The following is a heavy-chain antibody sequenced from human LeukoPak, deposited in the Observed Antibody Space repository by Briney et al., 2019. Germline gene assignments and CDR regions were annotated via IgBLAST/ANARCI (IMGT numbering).Heavy chain of an antibody. CDR2: VYYTGNT. CDR1: GGSISSYY. J-gene: IGHJ4*02. Sequence: PSETLSLTCTVSGGSISSYYWDWIRQSPGEGLEWIGSVYYTGNTFYSPSLESRVTISLDTSKIHFSLRLRSVTATDTAVYYCARHRPTTSSSPSFDYWGQGTLVIVSS. V-gene: IGHV4-39*01. CDR3: ARHRPTTSSSPSFDY. D-gene: IGHD6-13*01.